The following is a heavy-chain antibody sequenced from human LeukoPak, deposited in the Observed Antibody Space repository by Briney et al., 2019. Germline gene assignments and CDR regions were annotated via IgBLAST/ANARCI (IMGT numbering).Heavy chain of an antibody. V-gene: IGHV5-51*01. Sequence: GESLKISCRGSGYSFTTYWIGWVRQMPGKGLEWMGIIYPGDSDTRYSPSFQGQVTMSADKSVNTAYLQWSSLKASDTAMYYCARRQGCSSTSCPPDSWGQGTLVTVSS. CDR2: IYPGDSDT. J-gene: IGHJ4*02. CDR1: GYSFTTYW. D-gene: IGHD2-2*01. CDR3: ARRQGCSSTSCPPDS.